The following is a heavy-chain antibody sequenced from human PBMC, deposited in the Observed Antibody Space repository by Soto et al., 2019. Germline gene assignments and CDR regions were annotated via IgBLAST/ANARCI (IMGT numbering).Heavy chain of an antibody. V-gene: IGHV3-74*01. CDR3: ARDEGRHGPEYFQH. J-gene: IGHJ1*01. CDR1: GFTFSVYW. Sequence: EVQLVESGGGLVQPGGSLRLSCAASGFTFSVYWMYWVRQAPGKGLVWVSRISNDGSNINYADSVKGRVTVSRDNAKNTLYLQMNSLRAEDTAVYYCARDEGRHGPEYFQHWGQGTLVTVSS. CDR2: ISNDGSNI.